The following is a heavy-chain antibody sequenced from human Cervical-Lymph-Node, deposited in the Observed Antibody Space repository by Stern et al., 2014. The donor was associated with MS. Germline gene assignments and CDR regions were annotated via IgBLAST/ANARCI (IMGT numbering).Heavy chain of an antibody. CDR1: GYTFTSYD. J-gene: IGHJ4*02. CDR3: SRGGGSVRFLEWLNY. D-gene: IGHD3-3*01. Sequence: QVQLVQSGAEVKKPGASVKVSCKASGYTFTSYDINWVRQATGQGLEWMGWMNPNSGNTGYAQKFQGRVTIARNTSISTAYMELSSLRSEDTAVYSCSRGGGSVRFLEWLNYWGQGTLVTVSS. CDR2: MNPNSGNT. V-gene: IGHV1-8*01.